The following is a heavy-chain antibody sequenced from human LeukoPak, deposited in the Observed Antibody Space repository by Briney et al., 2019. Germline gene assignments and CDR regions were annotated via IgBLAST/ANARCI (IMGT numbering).Heavy chain of an antibody. V-gene: IGHV4-34*01. D-gene: IGHD5-18*01. Sequence: PSETLSLTCAVYGGSFSGYYWSWIRQPPGKGLEWIGEINHSGSTNYNPSLKSRVTISVGTSKNQFSLKLSSVTAADTAVYYCARGSWRWLQSTPNGFDYWGQGTLVTVSS. CDR1: GGSFSGYY. CDR2: INHSGST. J-gene: IGHJ4*02. CDR3: ARGSWRWLQSTPNGFDY.